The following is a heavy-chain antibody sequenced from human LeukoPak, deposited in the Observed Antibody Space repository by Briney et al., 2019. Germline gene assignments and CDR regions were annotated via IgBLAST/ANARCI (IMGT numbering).Heavy chain of an antibody. V-gene: IGHV3-7*01. CDR3: ANQYSSGWYGEAFDI. CDR2: IKKEVSEK. D-gene: IGHD6-19*01. J-gene: IGHJ3*02. Sequence: GGSLRPSCAPSLFTFSSDCMSWVRHAPPKGLWWVANIKKEVSEKYYVDPVKGRFTISRDSAKNTLYLHMNSLRARVTPAYYFANQYSSGWYGEAFDIWGQGTMVTVSS. CDR1: LFTFSSDC.